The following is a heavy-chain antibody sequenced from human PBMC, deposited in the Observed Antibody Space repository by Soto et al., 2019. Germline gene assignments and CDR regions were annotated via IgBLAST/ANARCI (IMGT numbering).Heavy chain of an antibody. CDR1: GFTFSSYE. CDR2: ISSSGSTI. J-gene: IGHJ4*02. D-gene: IGHD3-22*01. Sequence: EVQLVESGGGLVQPGGSLRLSCAASGFTFSSYEMNWVRQAPGKGLEWVSYISSSGSTIYYADSVKGRFTISRDNAKNSLYLQMNSLRAEDTAVYYCAREDSSGYYPIGFDYWGQGTLVTVSS. CDR3: AREDSSGYYPIGFDY. V-gene: IGHV3-48*03.